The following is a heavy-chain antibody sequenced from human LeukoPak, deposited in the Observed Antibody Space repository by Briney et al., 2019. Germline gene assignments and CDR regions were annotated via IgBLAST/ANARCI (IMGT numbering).Heavy chain of an antibody. CDR2: IYSGGST. CDR1: GFTVSSNY. D-gene: IGHD3-22*01. Sequence: GGSLRLSCAASGFTVSSNYMSWVRQAPGKGLEWVSIIYSGGSTFYADSVKGRFTISRDNSKNTLYLQMNSLRAEDTAVYYCARDQEGTMIENAFDIWGQGTMVTVSS. J-gene: IGHJ3*02. CDR3: ARDQEGTMIENAFDI. V-gene: IGHV3-53*05.